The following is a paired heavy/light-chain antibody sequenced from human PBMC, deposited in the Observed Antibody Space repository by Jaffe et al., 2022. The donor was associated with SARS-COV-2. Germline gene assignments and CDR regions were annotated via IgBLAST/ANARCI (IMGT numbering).Light chain of an antibody. CDR2: GAS. V-gene: IGKV3-11*01. J-gene: IGKJ4*01. CDR3: QQRSNWPLT. CDR1: QSVSSY. Sequence: EIVLTQSPATLSLSPGERATLSCRASQSVSSYLAWYQQKPGQAPRLLIYGASNRATGIPARFSGSGSGTDFTLTISSLEPEDFAVYYCQQRSNWPLTFGGGTKVEIK.
Heavy chain of an antibody. V-gene: IGHV3-9*01. CDR1: GFTFDNYV. CDR2: INWNSGSI. D-gene: IGHD6-13*01. CDR3: VKDLAGTEDY. J-gene: IGHJ4*02. Sequence: EVQLVESGGGLVQPGRSLRLSCAASGFTFDNYVMNWVRQAPGKGLEWVSSINWNSGSIGYADSVKGRFTISRDNAKKSLYLQMNSLRAEDTALYYCVKDLAGTEDYWGQGTLVTVSS.